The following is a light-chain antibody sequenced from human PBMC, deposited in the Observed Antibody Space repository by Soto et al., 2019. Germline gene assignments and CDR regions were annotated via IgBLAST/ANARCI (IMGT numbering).Light chain of an antibody. V-gene: IGKV2D-29*02. Sequence: DVVMTQSPLSLPVTLGQPASISCRSSQSLLHITGETFLFWYLQKPGQSPQLLIYEVSTRVSGVPDRFSGSGSGTDFTLEISRVETDDVGIYYCMQSTQLPTTFGQGTRLEI. CDR2: EVS. J-gene: IGKJ5*01. CDR1: QSLLHITGETF. CDR3: MQSTQLPTT.